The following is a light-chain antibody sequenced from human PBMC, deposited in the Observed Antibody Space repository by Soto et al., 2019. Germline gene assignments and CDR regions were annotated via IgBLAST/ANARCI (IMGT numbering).Light chain of an antibody. V-gene: IGKV3-20*01. CDR2: GAD. CDR1: QSVSSSY. J-gene: IGKJ3*01. Sequence: EIALTQSPGTLSLSPGERATLSCRASQSVSSSYLAWYQQKPGQAPRLLIYGADSRATGIPDRFSGSGSWTAFTLTISRLESEDFAVYYCQQYGSSPRFTFGPGTNVDIK. CDR3: QQYGSSPRFT.